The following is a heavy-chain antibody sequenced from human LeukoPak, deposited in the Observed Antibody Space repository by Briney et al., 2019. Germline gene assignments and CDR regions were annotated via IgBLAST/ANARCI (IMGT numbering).Heavy chain of an antibody. Sequence: GGSLRLSCAASGFTFSSYWMHWVRQAPGKGLEWVSSISSSSSYIYYADSVKGRFTISRDNAKNSLYLQMNSLRAEDTAVYYCARGFRRWLQFGRGYYFDYWGQGTLVTVSS. CDR3: ARGFRRWLQFGRGYYFDY. CDR2: ISSSSSYI. J-gene: IGHJ4*02. V-gene: IGHV3-21*01. D-gene: IGHD5-24*01. CDR1: GFTFSSYW.